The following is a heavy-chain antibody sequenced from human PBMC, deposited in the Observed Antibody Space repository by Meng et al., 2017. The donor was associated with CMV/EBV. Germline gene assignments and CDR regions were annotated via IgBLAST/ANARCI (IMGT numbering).Heavy chain of an antibody. CDR2: ISSSGSTI. J-gene: IGHJ4*02. D-gene: IGHD3-16*01. V-gene: IGHV3-48*03. Sequence: GGSLRLSCAASGFTFSSYEMNWVRQAPGKGLEWVSYISSSGSTIYYADSVKGRFTISRDNAKNSLYLQMNSLRAEDTAVYYCARDVAVWFYFDYWGQGTLVTVSS. CDR3: ARDVAVWFYFDY. CDR1: GFTFSSYE.